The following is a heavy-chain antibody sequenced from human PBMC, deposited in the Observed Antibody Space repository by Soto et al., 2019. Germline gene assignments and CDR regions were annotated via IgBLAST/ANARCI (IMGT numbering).Heavy chain of an antibody. CDR1: GFSFSNAW. D-gene: IGHD3-22*01. V-gene: IGHV3-15*07. CDR2: IKSKTDGGTT. CDR3: TTVWYYFDSSGFPPLDY. J-gene: IGHJ4*02. Sequence: GGSLGLSCAASGFSFSNAWMKWVRQAPGKGLEWVGRIKSKTDGGTTDYAAPVKGRFIISRDDSKNTLYLQMNSLKTEDTAVYYCTTVWYYFDSSGFPPLDYWGQGTLVTVSS.